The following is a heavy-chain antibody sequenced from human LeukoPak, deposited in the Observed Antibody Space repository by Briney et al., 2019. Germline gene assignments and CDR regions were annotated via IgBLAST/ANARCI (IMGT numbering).Heavy chain of an antibody. CDR3: ARNDYGDYYYYSYMHV. CDR1: GGSLSSSSYY. Sequence: PSETLSLTCTVSGGSLSSSSYYWGWIRQPPGKGLEWIGSIYYSGSTYYNPSLKSRVTISVDTSKNQFSLKLSSVTAPDTAVYYCARNDYGDYYYYSYMHVWGKGTTVTVSS. V-gene: IGHV4-39*01. J-gene: IGHJ6*03. CDR2: IYYSGST. D-gene: IGHD4-17*01.